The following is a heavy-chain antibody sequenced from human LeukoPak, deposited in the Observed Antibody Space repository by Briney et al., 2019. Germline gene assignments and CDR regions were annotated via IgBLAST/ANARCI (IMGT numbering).Heavy chain of an antibody. CDR1: GYSFTSYW. J-gene: IGHJ4*02. CDR3: ARQSVDGRYTFDY. CDR2: INPRDSDT. V-gene: IGHV5-51*01. Sequence: GESLKISCKVSGYSFTSYWIGWVRQMPGKGLEWMGIINPRDSDTKYSPSFQGQVTISVDKSISTAYLQWSSLKASDTAMYYCARQSVDGRYTFDYWGQGTLLTVSS. D-gene: IGHD3-16*02.